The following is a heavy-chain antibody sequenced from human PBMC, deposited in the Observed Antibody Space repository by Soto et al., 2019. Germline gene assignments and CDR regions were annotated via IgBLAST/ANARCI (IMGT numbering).Heavy chain of an antibody. Sequence: EIEVLESGGDSVQPGGSLRLSCAASGFIFSSYAMNWVRQAPGKGLEWVSTISGGGGSTYYADSVKGRFTISRDNSKSTRFLQMNSLRVEDTAVYYCACTIDYDDGGAYYSFDHWGQVTLVTVSS. D-gene: IGHD3-22*01. CDR1: GFIFSSYA. V-gene: IGHV3-23*01. CDR3: ACTIDYDDGGAYYSFDH. J-gene: IGHJ4*02. CDR2: ISGGGGST.